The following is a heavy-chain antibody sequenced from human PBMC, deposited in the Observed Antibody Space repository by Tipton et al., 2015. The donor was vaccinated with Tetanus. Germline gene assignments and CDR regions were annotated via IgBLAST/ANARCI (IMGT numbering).Heavy chain of an antibody. CDR2: IKQDGSAL. J-gene: IGHJ3*02. CDR3: ARTISSRWGKHDAFDI. CDR1: GFTVSNYY. D-gene: IGHD3-16*01. Sequence: SLRLSCAVSGFTVSNYYMSWVRQAPGKGLEWVANIKQDGSALYYVDSVKGRFTFSRDNAKNSLYLQVNSLRVEDTAVYYCARTISSRWGKHDAFDIWGQGTTVAVSS. V-gene: IGHV3-7*01.